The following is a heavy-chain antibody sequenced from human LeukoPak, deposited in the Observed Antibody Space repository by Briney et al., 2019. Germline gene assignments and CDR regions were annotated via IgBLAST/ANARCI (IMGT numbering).Heavy chain of an antibody. CDR3: ARRRAASTIYHYSMDF. V-gene: IGHV5-51*01. Sequence: PGESLKISCKGSGYSFTSYWIGWVRQMPGKGLEWMGIIYPGDSETRYSPSFQGQVTISVDKSISTAYLQWRSLKASDTAMYYCARRRAASTIYHYSMDFWGHGTTVIVSS. J-gene: IGHJ6*02. CDR2: IYPGDSET. D-gene: IGHD5/OR15-5a*01. CDR1: GYSFTSYW.